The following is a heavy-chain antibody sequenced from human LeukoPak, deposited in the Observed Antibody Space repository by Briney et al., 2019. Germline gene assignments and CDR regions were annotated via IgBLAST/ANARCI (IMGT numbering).Heavy chain of an antibody. CDR3: AGHKGIGTDFDY. Sequence: GESLRISCKGSGYTFTSYWITWVRQMPGKGLEWMGRIDPSDSYTNSSPSFQGHVTISTDKSFSTAYLQWSSLKASDTAMYYCAGHKGIGTDFDYWGQGTLVTVSS. V-gene: IGHV5-10-1*01. J-gene: IGHJ4*02. CDR1: GYTFTSYW. D-gene: IGHD6-13*01. CDR2: IDPSDSYT.